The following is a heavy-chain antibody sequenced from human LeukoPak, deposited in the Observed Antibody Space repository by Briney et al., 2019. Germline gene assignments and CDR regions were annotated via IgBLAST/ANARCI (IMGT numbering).Heavy chain of an antibody. J-gene: IGHJ4*02. CDR2: IYYDGTIK. V-gene: IGHV3-33*01. CDR1: GFTFRNHG. CDR3: ARDRGKDYFDY. Sequence: PGRSLGLSCVASGFTFRNHGMHWVRQAPGKGLEWVALIYYDGTIKNYVDSVKGRFTISRDNSKNTLSLQMNSLRADDTAVYYCARDRGKDYFDYWGQGTLVTVSS. D-gene: IGHD4-23*01.